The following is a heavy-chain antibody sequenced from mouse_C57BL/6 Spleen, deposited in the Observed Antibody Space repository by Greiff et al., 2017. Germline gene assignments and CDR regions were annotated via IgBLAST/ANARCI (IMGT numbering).Heavy chain of an antibody. CDR1: GYTFTSYW. D-gene: IGHD1-1*01. CDR2: IYPSDSET. V-gene: IGHV1-61*01. J-gene: IGHJ1*03. CDR3: ARLTAVVARYFDV. Sequence: QVQLQQPGAELVRPGSSVKLSCKASGYTFTSYWMDWVKQRPGQGLEWIGNIYPSDSETHYNQKFKDKATLTVDKSSSTAYMQLSSLTSEASAVYYCARLTAVVARYFDVWGTGTTVTVSS.